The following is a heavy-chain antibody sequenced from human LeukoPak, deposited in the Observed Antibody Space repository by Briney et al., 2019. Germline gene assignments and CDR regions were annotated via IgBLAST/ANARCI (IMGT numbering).Heavy chain of an antibody. CDR3: ARAQLRNFDY. Sequence: SETLSLTCTVSGGSISSYYWSWIRQPPGKGLEWIGYIYYSGSTYYNPSLKSRVTISVDTSKNQFSLKLSSVTAADTAVYYCARAQLRNFDYWGQGTLVTVSS. CDR1: GGSISSYY. V-gene: IGHV4-30-4*08. D-gene: IGHD1-7*01. CDR2: IYYSGST. J-gene: IGHJ4*02.